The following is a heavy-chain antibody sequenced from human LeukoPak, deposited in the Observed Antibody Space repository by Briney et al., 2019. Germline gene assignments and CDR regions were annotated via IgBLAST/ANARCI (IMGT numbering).Heavy chain of an antibody. CDR2: ISYDGSNK. V-gene: IGHV3-30*18. D-gene: IGHD6-19*01. CDR1: GFTFSSYG. CDR3: AKDSIAVAAFDY. J-gene: IGHJ4*02. Sequence: GGSLRLSCAASGFTFSSYGMHWVRQAPGKGLEWVAVISYDGSNKYYADSVKGRFTISRDNSKNKLYLQMNSLRAEDTAVCYCAKDSIAVAAFDYWGQGTLVTVSS.